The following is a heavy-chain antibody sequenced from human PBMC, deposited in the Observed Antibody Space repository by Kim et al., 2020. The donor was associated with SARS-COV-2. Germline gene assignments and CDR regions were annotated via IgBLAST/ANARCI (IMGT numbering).Heavy chain of an antibody. CDR3: ARIPRGYSYGSGYFDY. V-gene: IGHV1-2*06. D-gene: IGHD5-18*01. Sequence: ASVKVSCKASGYTFTGYYMHWVRQAPGQGLEWMGRINPNSGGTNYAQKFQGRVTMTRDTSISTAYMELSRLRSDDTAVYYCARIPRGYSYGSGYFDYWGQGTLVTVSS. CDR2: INPNSGGT. CDR1: GYTFTGYY. J-gene: IGHJ4*02.